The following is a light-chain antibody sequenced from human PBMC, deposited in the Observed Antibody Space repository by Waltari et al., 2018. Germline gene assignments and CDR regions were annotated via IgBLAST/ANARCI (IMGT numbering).Light chain of an antibody. CDR3: QQSYSSPWT. V-gene: IGKV1-33*01. J-gene: IGKJ1*01. CDR2: DAS. CDR1: QDISHF. Sequence: DTQMTQSPSSLSASVGDRVTITCQSSQDISHFLNWYQQKPGTAPKLLITDASTLQTGVPSRFSGGRSGTQFTFTVNGLQPEDVATYFCQQSYSSPWTFGQGTKVEV.